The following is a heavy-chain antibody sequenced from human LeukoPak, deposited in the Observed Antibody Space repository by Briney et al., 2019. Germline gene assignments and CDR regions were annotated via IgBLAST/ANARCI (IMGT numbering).Heavy chain of an antibody. CDR1: GGSISSGSYY. CDR2: IYTSGST. V-gene: IGHV4-61*02. J-gene: IGHJ4*02. Sequence: SQTLSLTCTVSGGSISSGSYYWSWIRQPAGKGLEWIGRIYTSGSTNYNPSLKSRVTISVDTSKNQFSLKLSSVTAADTAVYYCARGSRPVLRTPYYFDYWGQGTLVTVSS. CDR3: ARGSRPVLRTPYYFDY. D-gene: IGHD3-3*01.